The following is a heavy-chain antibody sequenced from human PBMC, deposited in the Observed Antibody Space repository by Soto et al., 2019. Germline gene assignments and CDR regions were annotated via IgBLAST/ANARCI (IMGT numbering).Heavy chain of an antibody. J-gene: IGHJ4*02. D-gene: IGHD6-19*01. Sequence: QVPLVESGGGVVQPGRSLRLSCAASGFTFSSYAMHWVRQAPGKGLEWVAVISYDGSNKYYADSVKGRFTISRDNSKNTLYLQMNSLRAEDTAVYYCAREGYSSGWGHFDYWGQGTLVTVSS. V-gene: IGHV3-30-3*01. CDR3: AREGYSSGWGHFDY. CDR1: GFTFSSYA. CDR2: ISYDGSNK.